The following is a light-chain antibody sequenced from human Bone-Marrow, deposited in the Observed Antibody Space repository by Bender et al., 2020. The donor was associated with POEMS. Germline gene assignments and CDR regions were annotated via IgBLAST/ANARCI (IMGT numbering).Light chain of an antibody. V-gene: IGLV2-14*01. CDR3: GSYTITNTLVV. CDR1: RSDVGGYNY. Sequence: QSALTQPAFVSGSPGQSITISCTGTRSDVGGYNYVSWYQQHPGKAPKLLIYDVRKRPSGISDRFSGSKSGNTASLTISGLQAEDGADYYCGSYTITNTLVVFGGGTKLTVL. CDR2: DVR. J-gene: IGLJ2*01.